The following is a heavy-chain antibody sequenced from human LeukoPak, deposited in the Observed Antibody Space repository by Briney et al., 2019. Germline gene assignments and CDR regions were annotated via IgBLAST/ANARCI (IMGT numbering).Heavy chain of an antibody. CDR1: GGSISGSF. J-gene: IGHJ5*02. CDR2: IYASGRT. D-gene: IGHD3-3*01. Sequence: SETLSLTCTVSGGSISGSFWSWIRQPAGKGLEWIGRIYASGRTNYNPSLKSRVTMSVDTSKNQFSLKLSSVTAADTAVYYCARDEVNGDFWSGPPGEWFDPWGQGTLVTVSS. V-gene: IGHV4-4*07. CDR3: ARDEVNGDFWSGPPGEWFDP.